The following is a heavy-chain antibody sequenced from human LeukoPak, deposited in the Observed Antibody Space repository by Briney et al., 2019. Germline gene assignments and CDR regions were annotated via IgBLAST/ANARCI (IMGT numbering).Heavy chain of an antibody. CDR3: ARDTRTMTAVTRGQHYYYGLDV. CDR2: INPSDGGT. V-gene: IGHV1-46*01. Sequence: ASVRVSCKASGYTFTNYYLHWVRQAPGHGLEWKAIINPSDGGTYYEQKLQGRVTVTRDTSTSTVYMELGSLRSEDTAVYYCARDTRTMTAVTRGQHYYYGLDVWGQGTTVTVSS. J-gene: IGHJ6*02. D-gene: IGHD4-17*01. CDR1: GYTFTNYY.